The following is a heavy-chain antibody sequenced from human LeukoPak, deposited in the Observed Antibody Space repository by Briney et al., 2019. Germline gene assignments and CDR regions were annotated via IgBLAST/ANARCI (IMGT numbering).Heavy chain of an antibody. CDR2: SRDKPKSYST. CDR3: TREYLSSPHYYFDY. Sequence: GGSLRLSCADSRITLRGQIIDWGRQAPGQGLEWVGRSRDKPKSYSTEYAASVKGRFTISRDDSTNSMYLQMNSLKTEDTAVYCYTREYLSSPHYYFDYWGQGTLVTVSS. J-gene: IGHJ4*02. CDR1: RITLRGQI. D-gene: IGHD2-2*01. V-gene: IGHV3-72*01.